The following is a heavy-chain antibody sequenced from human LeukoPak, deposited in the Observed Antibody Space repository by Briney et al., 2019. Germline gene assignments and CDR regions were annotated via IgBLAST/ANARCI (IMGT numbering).Heavy chain of an antibody. CDR3: ARGYFSSWYMNWFDP. V-gene: IGHV1-2*02. D-gene: IGHD6-13*01. Sequence: ASVKVSCKASGYTFTGYYMHWARQAPGQGLEWMGWINPNSGGTNYAQKFQGRVTMTRDTSISTAYMELSRLRSDDTAVYYCARGYFSSWYMNWFDPWGQGTLVTVSS. J-gene: IGHJ5*02. CDR2: INPNSGGT. CDR1: GYTFTGYY.